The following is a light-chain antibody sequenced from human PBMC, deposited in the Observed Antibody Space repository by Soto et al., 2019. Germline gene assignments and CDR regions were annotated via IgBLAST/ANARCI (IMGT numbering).Light chain of an antibody. CDR1: RDISRY. Sequence: DIQLIQSPSFVSASVGERVTITCRASRDISRYLAWYQQKPGEPPKLLISSASTLQSGVPSRFSGSGSGTEFSLTVTYLLPEDFATYYCQQLYSYSSFGQGTRLENK. V-gene: IGKV1-9*01. CDR3: QQLYSYSS. J-gene: IGKJ5*01. CDR2: SAS.